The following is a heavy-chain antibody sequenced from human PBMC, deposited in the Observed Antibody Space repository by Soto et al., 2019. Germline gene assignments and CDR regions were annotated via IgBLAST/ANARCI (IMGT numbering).Heavy chain of an antibody. V-gene: IGHV3-21*01. J-gene: IGHJ4*02. D-gene: IGHD6-19*01. CDR2: ISSSSSYI. CDR3: ARVRAVAGTDPPDY. CDR1: GFTFSSYS. Sequence: EVQLVESGGGLVKPGGSLRLSCAASGFTFSSYSMNWVRQAPGKGLEWVSSISSSSSYIYYADSVKGRFTISRDNAKNSRYLQMNSLRAEDTAVYYCARVRAVAGTDPPDYWGQGTLVTVSS.